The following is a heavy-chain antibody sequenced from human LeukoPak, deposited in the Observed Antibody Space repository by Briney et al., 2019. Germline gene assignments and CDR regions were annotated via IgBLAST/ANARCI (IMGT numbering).Heavy chain of an antibody. CDR1: GYTFTSYD. D-gene: IGHD5-12*01. Sequence: GASVKVSCKSSGYTFTSYDINWVRQAPGQGLEWMGWMNANRGNTGFAQKFQGRVTMTRDTSISTAYLELSSLRSEDTAVYYCARSGGYHPLDYWGQGTLVTVPS. CDR3: ARSGGYHPLDY. V-gene: IGHV1-8*01. CDR2: MNANRGNT. J-gene: IGHJ4*02.